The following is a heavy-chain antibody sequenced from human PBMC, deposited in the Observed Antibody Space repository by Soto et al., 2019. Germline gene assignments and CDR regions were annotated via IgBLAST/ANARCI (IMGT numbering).Heavy chain of an antibody. D-gene: IGHD3-3*01. CDR3: ARVRDWFDH. CDR2: IDHSGYT. CDR1: GGSFSVYY. J-gene: IGHJ5*02. Sequence: SETLSLACAVYGGSFSVYYWEWIRQPPGKGLEWIGEIDHSGYTNYNPSLKSRVTISVDTSKNQFSLRLTSVTAADTAVYYCARVRDWFDHWGQGTLVTVSS. V-gene: IGHV4-34*01.